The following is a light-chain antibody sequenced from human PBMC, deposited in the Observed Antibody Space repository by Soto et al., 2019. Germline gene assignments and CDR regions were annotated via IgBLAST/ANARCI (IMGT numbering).Light chain of an antibody. V-gene: IGLV2-14*01. CDR1: SSDVGGYNY. CDR3: TSYTSSDTLLYV. J-gene: IGLJ1*01. CDR2: EVS. Sequence: QSALTQPASVSGSPGQSITISCTGTSSDVGGYNYVSWYQLHPGKAPKLLIYEVSHRPSGVSNRFSGSKSGNTASLTISGLQAEDEADYYCTSYTSSDTLLYVFGTGTKVTVL.